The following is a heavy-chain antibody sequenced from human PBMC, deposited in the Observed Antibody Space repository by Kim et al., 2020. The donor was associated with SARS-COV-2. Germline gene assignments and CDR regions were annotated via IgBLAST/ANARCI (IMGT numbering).Heavy chain of an antibody. CDR3: ARAAAGTYYYYYGMDV. V-gene: IGHV4-4*02. J-gene: IGHJ6*02. D-gene: IGHD6-13*01. Sequence: LKSRVTISVDKSKNQFSLKLSSVTAADTAVYYCARAAAGTYYYYYGMDVWGQGTTVTVSS.